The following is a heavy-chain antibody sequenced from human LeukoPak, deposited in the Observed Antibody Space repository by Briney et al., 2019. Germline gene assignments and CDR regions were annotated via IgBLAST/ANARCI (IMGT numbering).Heavy chain of an antibody. J-gene: IGHJ6*02. CDR3: ARSNYYYYGMDV. CDR1: GYTFTSYG. Sequence: GASVKVSCKASGYTFTSYGISWVRQAPGQGLAWMGIINPSGGSTSYAQKFQGRVTMTRDTSTSTVYMELSSLRSEDTAVYYCARSNYYYYGMDVWGQGTTVTVSS. V-gene: IGHV1-46*01. CDR2: INPSGGST.